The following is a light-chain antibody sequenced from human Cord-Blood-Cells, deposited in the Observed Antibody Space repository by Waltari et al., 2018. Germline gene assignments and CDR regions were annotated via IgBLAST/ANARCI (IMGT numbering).Light chain of an antibody. CDR2: EVS. CDR3: SSYAGSNNLV. CDR1: SSDVGGYNY. V-gene: IGLV2-8*01. Sequence: QSALTQPPSASGSPGQSVTISCTGPSSDVGGYNYVSWYQQHPGKAPKLMIYEVSKRPSGVTDRFSGSKSGNTASLTVSGLQAEDEADYYCSSYAGSNNLVFGGGTKLTVL. J-gene: IGLJ3*02.